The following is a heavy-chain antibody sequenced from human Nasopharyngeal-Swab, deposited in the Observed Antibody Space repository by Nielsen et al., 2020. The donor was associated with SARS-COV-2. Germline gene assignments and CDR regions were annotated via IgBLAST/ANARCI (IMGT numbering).Heavy chain of an antibody. Sequence: GESLKISCAASGFTFSSYAMHWVRQAPGKGLEWVAVISYDGSNKYYADSVKGRFTISRDNSKNTLYLQMNSLRAEDTAVYYCAKPGDAFDIWGQGTMVTVSS. V-gene: IGHV3-30-3*02. CDR1: GFTFSSYA. J-gene: IGHJ3*02. CDR3: AKPGDAFDI. D-gene: IGHD3-10*01. CDR2: ISYDGSNK.